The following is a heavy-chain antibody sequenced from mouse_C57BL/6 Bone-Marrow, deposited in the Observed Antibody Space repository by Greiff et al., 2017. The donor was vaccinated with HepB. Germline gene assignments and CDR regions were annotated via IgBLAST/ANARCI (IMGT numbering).Heavy chain of an antibody. CDR2: ISYSGST. CDR3: ARRGWYYAMDY. V-gene: IGHV3-1*01. CDR1: GYSITSGYD. Sequence: DVQLQESGPGMVKPSQSLSLTCTVTGYSITSGYDWHWIRHFPGNKLEWMGYISYSGSTNYNPSLKSRISITHDTSKNHFFLKLNSVTTEDTATYYCARRGWYYAMDYWGQGTSVTVSS. J-gene: IGHJ4*01. D-gene: IGHD1-1*02.